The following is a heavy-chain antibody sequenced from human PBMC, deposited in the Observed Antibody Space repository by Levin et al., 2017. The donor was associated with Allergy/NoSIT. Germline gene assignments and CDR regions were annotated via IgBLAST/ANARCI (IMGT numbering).Heavy chain of an antibody. CDR2: ISFDESNI. D-gene: IGHD3-10*01. J-gene: IGHJ3*02. V-gene: IGHV3-30*04. CDR3: ARDEQNYRGGHKGEPAFDI. Sequence: GESLKISCAASGFTFNTYDMDWVRQAPGKGLEWMAVISFDESNIYYADSVKGRFTISRDNSKNTLYLQMNSLRAEDTAMYYCARDEQNYRGGHKGEPAFDIWGQGTMVTVSS. CDR1: GFTFNTYD.